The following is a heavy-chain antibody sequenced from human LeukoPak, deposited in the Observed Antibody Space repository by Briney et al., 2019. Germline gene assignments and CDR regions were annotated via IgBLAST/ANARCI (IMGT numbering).Heavy chain of an antibody. D-gene: IGHD3-3*01. CDR1: GGSISSYY. CDR2: IYTSGST. Sequence: SETLSLTCTVSGGSISSYYWSWIRQPAGKGLEWIGRIYTSGSTNYNPSLKSRVTMSVDTSKNQFSLKLSSVTAADTAVYYCARDIDFCSGSIGDYYYYMDVWGKGTTVTVSS. V-gene: IGHV4-4*07. J-gene: IGHJ6*03. CDR3: ARDIDFCSGSIGDYYYYMDV.